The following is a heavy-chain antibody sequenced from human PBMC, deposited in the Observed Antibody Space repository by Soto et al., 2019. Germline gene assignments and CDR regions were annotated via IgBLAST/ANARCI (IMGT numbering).Heavy chain of an antibody. V-gene: IGHV4-39*01. J-gene: IGHJ5*02. CDR2: IYYSGST. D-gene: IGHD2-15*01. CDR3: ARQVEDIVVVVAALDWFDP. Sequence: SETLSLTCTVSGGSISSSSYYWGWIRQPPGKGLEWIGSIYYSGSTYYNPSLKSRVTISVDTSKNQFSLKLSSVTAADTAVYYCARQVEDIVVVVAALDWFDPWGQGTLVTVS. CDR1: GGSISSSSYY.